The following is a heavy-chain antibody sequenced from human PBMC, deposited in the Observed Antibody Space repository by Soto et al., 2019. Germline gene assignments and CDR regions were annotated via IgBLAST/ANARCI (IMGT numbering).Heavy chain of an antibody. V-gene: IGHV4-39*01. J-gene: IGHJ4*02. CDR3: ARPSWEGDDWLPYFDY. CDR1: GGSISSSSYY. D-gene: IGHD3-9*01. CDR2: IYYSGST. Sequence: SETLSLTCTVSGGSISSSSYYWGWIRQPPGKGLEWIGSIYYSGSTYYNPSLKSRVTISVDTSKNQFSLKLSSVTAADTAVYYCARPSWEGDDWLPYFDYWGQGTLVTVS.